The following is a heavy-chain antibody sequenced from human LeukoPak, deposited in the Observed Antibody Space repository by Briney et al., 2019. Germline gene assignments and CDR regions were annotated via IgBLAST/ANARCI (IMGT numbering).Heavy chain of an antibody. Sequence: PSQTLSLTCTVSGGSISSGGHYWSWIRQPAGKGLDYLGRIYSTGSTNYNPSLRSRVTISADTSKNHFSLKLSSVTAADTAVYYCARDQTYSGSGIYTYFDYWGQGILVTVSS. V-gene: IGHV4-61*02. CDR3: ARDQTYSGSGIYTYFDY. J-gene: IGHJ4*02. CDR1: GGSISSGGHY. CDR2: IYSTGST. D-gene: IGHD3-10*01.